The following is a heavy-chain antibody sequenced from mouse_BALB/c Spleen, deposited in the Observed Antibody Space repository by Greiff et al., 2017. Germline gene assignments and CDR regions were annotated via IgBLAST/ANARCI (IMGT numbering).Heavy chain of an antibody. V-gene: IGHV1S22*01. CDR1: GYTFTSYW. CDR3: TRMGGNYVYWYFGV. Sequence: LQQPGSELVRPGASVKLSCKASGYTFTSYWMHWVKQRPGQGLEWIGNIYPGSGSTNYDEKFKSKATLTVDTSSSTAYMQLSSLTSEDSAVYYCTRMGGNYVYWYFGVWGAGTTVTVSS. CDR2: IYPGSGST. J-gene: IGHJ1*01. D-gene: IGHD2-1*01.